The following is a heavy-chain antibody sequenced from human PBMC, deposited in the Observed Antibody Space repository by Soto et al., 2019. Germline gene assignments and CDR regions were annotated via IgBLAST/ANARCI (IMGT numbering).Heavy chain of an antibody. CDR2: INSDGSST. V-gene: IGHV3-74*01. CDR3: ARDRSYSLDV. J-gene: IGHJ6*02. CDR1: GSTFSNDW. Sequence: GVLRLSCAVSGSTFSNDWMHWVRQAPGKGLVWVSHINSDGSSTNYADFVKGRFTIARDNAKNTVYLQMNSLRAEDTAVYYCARDRSYSLDVWGQGTTVTV.